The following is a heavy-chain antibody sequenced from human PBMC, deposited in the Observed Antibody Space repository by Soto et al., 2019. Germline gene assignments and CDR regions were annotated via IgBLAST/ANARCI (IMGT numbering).Heavy chain of an antibody. CDR3: ATSGNDYGDY. Sequence: ASVKVSCKVSGYTLTELSMHWVRQAPGKGLEWMGGFDPEDGETIYAQKFQGRVTMTEGTSTGTAYMELSSLRSEDTAVYYCATSGNDYGDYWGQGTLVTVSS. CDR2: FDPEDGET. D-gene: IGHD1-1*01. CDR1: GYTLTELS. J-gene: IGHJ4*02. V-gene: IGHV1-24*01.